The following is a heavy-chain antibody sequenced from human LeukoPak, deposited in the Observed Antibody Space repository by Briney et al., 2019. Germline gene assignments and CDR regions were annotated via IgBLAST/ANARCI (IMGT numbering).Heavy chain of an antibody. CDR1: GGSISSYY. V-gene: IGHV4-59*01. D-gene: IGHD6-19*01. Sequence: SETLSLTCTVSGGSISSYYWSWIRQPPGKGLEWIGYIYYSGSTNYNPSLKSRVTISVDTSKNQFSLKLSSVTAADTAVYYCARDLQWLGPYYYYGMDVWGQGTTVTVSS. J-gene: IGHJ6*02. CDR2: IYYSGST. CDR3: ARDLQWLGPYYYYGMDV.